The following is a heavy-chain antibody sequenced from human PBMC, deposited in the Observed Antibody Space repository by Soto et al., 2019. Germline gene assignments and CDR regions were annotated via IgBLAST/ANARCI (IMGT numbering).Heavy chain of an antibody. CDR1: GFTFSSYA. D-gene: IGHD3-3*01. CDR2: ISGSGGST. Sequence: GGSLRLSCAAPGFTFSSYAMSWVRQAPGKGLEWVSAISGSGGSTYYADSVKGRFTISRDNSKNTLYLQMNSLRAEDTAVYYCAKDLITIFGVVTHYYYYYMDVWGKGTTVTVSS. V-gene: IGHV3-23*01. J-gene: IGHJ6*03. CDR3: AKDLITIFGVVTHYYYYYMDV.